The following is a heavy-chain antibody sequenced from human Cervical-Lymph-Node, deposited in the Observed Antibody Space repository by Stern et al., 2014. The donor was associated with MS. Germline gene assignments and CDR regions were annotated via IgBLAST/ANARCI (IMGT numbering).Heavy chain of an antibody. CDR1: GGSISSSGYY. V-gene: IGHV4-61*02. Sequence: VQLLESGPGLVKPSQTLSLTCTVSGGSISSSGYYWSWIRQPADKGLEWIGRIHDSGSTYYNPSLKSRVPISMDTAHNQFSLKLPSVTAADTAVYYCATTRWDLFTWNWFDPWGQGTLVTVSS. CDR3: ATTRWDLFTWNWFDP. J-gene: IGHJ5*02. D-gene: IGHD1-26*01. CDR2: IHDSGST.